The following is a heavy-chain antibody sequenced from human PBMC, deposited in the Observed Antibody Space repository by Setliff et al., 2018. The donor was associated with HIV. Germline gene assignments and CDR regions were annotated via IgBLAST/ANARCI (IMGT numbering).Heavy chain of an antibody. J-gene: IGHJ3*02. D-gene: IGHD5-18*01. Sequence: PSETLSLTCTVSGDSSSNDYWTWVRQPPGKGLEWIGNIHTSGTTKYNPSLNSRVTISVDMSKSQFSLRLSSVTAADTAMYYCAGRGRTALDAFDIWGQGTMVTVSS. V-gene: IGHV4-4*08. CDR2: IHTSGTT. CDR3: AGRGRTALDAFDI. CDR1: GDSSSNDY.